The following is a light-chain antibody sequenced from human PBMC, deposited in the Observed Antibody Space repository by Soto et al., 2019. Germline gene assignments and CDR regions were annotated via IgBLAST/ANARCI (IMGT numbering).Light chain of an antibody. CDR3: QAYDYSLTASV. CDR1: SSDVAAYNF. CDR2: EVI. V-gene: IGLV2-14*03. J-gene: IGLJ3*02. Sequence: QSALTQPASVSGSPGQSITISCTGTSSDVAAYNFVSWYQQHPGEVPKLMIYEVIKRPSGISDRFSGSKSGNTASLTISGLQAEDEADYYCQAYDYSLTASVFGGGTKLTVL.